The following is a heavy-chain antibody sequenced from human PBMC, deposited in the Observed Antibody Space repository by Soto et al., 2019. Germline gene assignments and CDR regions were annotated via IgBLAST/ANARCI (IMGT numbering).Heavy chain of an antibody. J-gene: IGHJ4*02. CDR3: ASLNGGRFLDKGDY. CDR2: INHFGSP. Sequence: QVQLRQWGAGLLQPSETLSLTCGVYNGSFMGYYWSWVRQSPGKGLEWIGEINHFGSPNYNPSLKSRVDISIDTSKQQFSLTLRSLTAADTAVYYCASLNGGRFLDKGDYWGQGILVTVSS. V-gene: IGHV4-34*01. CDR1: NGSFMGYY. D-gene: IGHD3-3*01.